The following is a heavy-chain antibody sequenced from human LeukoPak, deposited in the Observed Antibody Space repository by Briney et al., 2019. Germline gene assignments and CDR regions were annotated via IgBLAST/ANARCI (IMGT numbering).Heavy chain of an antibody. CDR3: ARDLESGSYEHYFDY. CDR2: TYYRSKWYN. J-gene: IGHJ4*02. V-gene: IGHV6-1*01. CDR1: GGSMSSYY. Sequence: PSETLSLTCTVSGGSMSSYYWTWIRQSPSRGLEWLGRTYYRSKWYNDYAVSVKSRITINPDTSKNQFSLQLNSVTPEDTAVYYCARDLESGSYEHYFDYWGQGTLVTVTS. D-gene: IGHD1-26*01.